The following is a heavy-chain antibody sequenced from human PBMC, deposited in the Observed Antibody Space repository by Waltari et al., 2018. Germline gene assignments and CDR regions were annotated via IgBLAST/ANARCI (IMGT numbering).Heavy chain of an antibody. CDR2: IDPSDSFR. Sequence: VQLVQSGPEVKKPEESLGISCKGSGYSFTSPWISWVRQRPGKGLEGVGRIDPSDSFRNYGPAFEGHVTISVDQSLRTAYLQWDSLKASDTAIYYCVRHRTTYPLEIDYWGQGTLVTVSS. V-gene: IGHV5-10-1*01. J-gene: IGHJ4*02. CDR3: VRHRTTYPLEIDY. D-gene: IGHD2-2*01. CDR1: GYSFTSPW.